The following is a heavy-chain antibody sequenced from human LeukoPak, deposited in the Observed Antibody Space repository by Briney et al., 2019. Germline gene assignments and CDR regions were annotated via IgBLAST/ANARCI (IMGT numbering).Heavy chain of an antibody. CDR3: ARDIPYVSYYGSGSYGAFDI. V-gene: IGHV1-18*01. CDR2: ISAYNGNT. J-gene: IGHJ3*02. CDR1: GYTFTSYG. D-gene: IGHD3-10*01. Sequence: ASVKVSCKASGYTFTSYGISWVRQAPGQGLEWMGWISAYNGNTNYAQKLQGRVTMTTDTSTSTAYMELRSLRSDDTAVYYCARDIPYVSYYGSGSYGAFDIWGQGTMVTVSS.